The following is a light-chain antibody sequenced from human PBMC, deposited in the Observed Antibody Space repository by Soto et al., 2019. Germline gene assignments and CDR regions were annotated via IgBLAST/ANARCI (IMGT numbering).Light chain of an antibody. CDR1: QSISSW. V-gene: IGKV1-5*01. CDR2: DAS. J-gene: IGKJ5*01. CDR3: QQLKSNLIT. Sequence: DIQMTQSPFTLSASVGDRVTLTCRASQSISSWLAWYQQKLGKAPNLLIYDASTLQSGVPSRFSGSGSGTDFTLTISSLQPEDFATYYCQQLKSNLITFGQGTRLEIK.